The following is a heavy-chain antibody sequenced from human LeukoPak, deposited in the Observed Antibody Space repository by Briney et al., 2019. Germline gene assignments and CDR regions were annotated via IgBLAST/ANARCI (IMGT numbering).Heavy chain of an antibody. CDR3: ARRDLGYGSGSYFPSDDD. J-gene: IGHJ4*02. Sequence: SVKVSCKASGGTFSSYAISWVRQAPGQGLGWMGGIIPIFGTANYAQKFQGRVTITADESTSTAYMELSSLRSEDTAVYYCARRDLGYGSGSYFPSDDDWGQGTLVTVSS. CDR2: IIPIFGTA. V-gene: IGHV1-69*13. D-gene: IGHD3-10*01. CDR1: GGTFSSYA.